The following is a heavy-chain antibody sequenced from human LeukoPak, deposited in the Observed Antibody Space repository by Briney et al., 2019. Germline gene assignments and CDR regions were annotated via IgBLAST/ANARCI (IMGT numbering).Heavy chain of an antibody. CDR2: IYYSGSI. CDR1: GGSISSHY. Sequence: SETLSLTCTVSGGSISSHYWSWIRQPPGKGLEWIGYIYYSGSINYNPSLKSRVTISVDTSKNQFSLKLSSVTAADTAVYYCARGPGWSVYWGQGTLVTVSS. CDR3: ARGPGWSVY. J-gene: IGHJ4*02. D-gene: IGHD6-19*01. V-gene: IGHV4-59*11.